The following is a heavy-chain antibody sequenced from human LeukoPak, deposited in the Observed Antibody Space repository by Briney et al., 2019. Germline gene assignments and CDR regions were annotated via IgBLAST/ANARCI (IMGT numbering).Heavy chain of an antibody. V-gene: IGHV3-48*03. Sequence: GGSLRLSCAASGFTFSSYEMNWVRQAPGKGLEWVSYISSSGSTIYYADSVKGRFTISRDNAKNSLYLQMNSLRAEDTAVYYCARGTWIQLWLIDYWGQGTLVTVSS. CDR3: ARGTWIQLWLIDY. J-gene: IGHJ4*02. CDR1: GFTFSSYE. CDR2: ISSSGSTI. D-gene: IGHD5-18*01.